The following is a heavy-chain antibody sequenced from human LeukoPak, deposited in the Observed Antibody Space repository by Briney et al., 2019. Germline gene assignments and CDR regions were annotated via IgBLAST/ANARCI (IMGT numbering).Heavy chain of an antibody. Sequence: GGSLRLSCAASGFAFSSYSMNWVRQAPGKGLEWVSAISGNGFTYYADSVKGRFTISRDNSKNTLYLQMNSLRAEDTAVYYCAKGMDKDYYGSGSYLPDYWGQGTLVTVSS. CDR2: ISGNGFT. J-gene: IGHJ4*02. D-gene: IGHD3-10*01. CDR3: AKGMDKDYYGSGSYLPDY. CDR1: GFAFSSYS. V-gene: IGHV3-23*01.